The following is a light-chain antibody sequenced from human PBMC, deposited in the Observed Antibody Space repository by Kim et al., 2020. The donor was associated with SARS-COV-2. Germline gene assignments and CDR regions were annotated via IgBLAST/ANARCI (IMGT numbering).Light chain of an antibody. CDR1: QDITDY. V-gene: IGKV1-33*01. CDR3: QQYDDLPIT. Sequence: ASVGDRVTITCQASQDITDYLNWYQQKPGKAHKLLIYDASRLETGVPSRFSGSGSGTHFTFAISSLQPEDIATYYCQQYDDLPITFGPGTRLEIK. J-gene: IGKJ5*01. CDR2: DAS.